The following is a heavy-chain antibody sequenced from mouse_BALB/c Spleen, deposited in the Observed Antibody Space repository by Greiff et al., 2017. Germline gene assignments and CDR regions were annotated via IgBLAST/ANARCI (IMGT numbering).Heavy chain of an antibody. D-gene: IGHD1-2*01. V-gene: IGHV2-9*02. CDR1: GFSLTSYG. CDR3: ARLRLRPTDWYFDV. Sequence: VQLVESGPGLVAPSQSLSITCTVSGFSLTSYGVHWVRQPPGKGLEWLGVIWAGGSTNYNSALMSRLSISKDNSKSQVFLKMNSLQTDDTAMYYCARLRLRPTDWYFDVWGAGTTVTVSS. J-gene: IGHJ1*01. CDR2: IWAGGST.